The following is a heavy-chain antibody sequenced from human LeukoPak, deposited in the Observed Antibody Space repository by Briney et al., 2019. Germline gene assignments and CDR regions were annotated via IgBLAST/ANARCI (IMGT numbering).Heavy chain of an antibody. J-gene: IGHJ4*02. D-gene: IGHD3-22*01. CDR1: GFTFSIYG. CDR2: ISYDGSDK. CDR3: ATSDDSSGYDFDY. V-gene: IGHV3-30*03. Sequence: GRSLRLSFAASGFTFSIYGIHWVRQAPGQGLEWVAVISYDGSDKYYADSVKGRFTISRDNSKNTLYLQMNSLRAEDTAVYYCATSDDSSGYDFDYWGQGTLVTVTS.